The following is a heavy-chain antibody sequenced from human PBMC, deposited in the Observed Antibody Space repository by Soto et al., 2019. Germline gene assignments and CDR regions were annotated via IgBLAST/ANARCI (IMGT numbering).Heavy chain of an antibody. CDR3: ATGRWELLHSWFDP. Sequence: ASVKVSCKVSGYTLTELSMHWVRQAPGKGLEWMGGFDPEDGETIYAQKFQGRVTMTEDTSTDTTYMELSSLRSEDTAVYYCATGRWELLHSWFDPWGQGTLVTVSS. V-gene: IGHV1-24*01. J-gene: IGHJ5*02. CDR1: GYTLTELS. CDR2: FDPEDGET. D-gene: IGHD1-26*01.